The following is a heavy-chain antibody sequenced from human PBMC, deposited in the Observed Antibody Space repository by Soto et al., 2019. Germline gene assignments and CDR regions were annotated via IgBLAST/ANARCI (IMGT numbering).Heavy chain of an antibody. CDR2: IYWDDDK. V-gene: IGHV2-5*02. CDR1: GFSLNNGGEG. J-gene: IGHJ5*02. CDR3: APRVMERGDFGL. D-gene: IGHD1-1*01. Sequence: QITLKESGPTLVKPTQILTLTCTFSGFSLNNGGEGVAWIRQPPGKALEWLAFIYWDDDKFYSPSLQTRPAITHDTPKNQVVLTMTNMDPVDPATFYCAPRVMERGDFGLWGQGVLVTVSS.